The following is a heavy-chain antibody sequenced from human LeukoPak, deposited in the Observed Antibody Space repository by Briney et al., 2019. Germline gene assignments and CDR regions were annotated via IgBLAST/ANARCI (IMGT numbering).Heavy chain of an antibody. CDR3: ASPGVISSGATLY. V-gene: IGHV5-51*01. D-gene: IGHD2-21*01. J-gene: IGHJ4*02. CDR2: ICPGDSDT. CDR1: GYSFTSYW. Sequence: GESLKISCKGSGYSFTSYWIGWVRQMPGKGLEWMGIICPGDSDTRYSPAFQGQVTISADKSISTAYLQWSSLKASDTAMYYCASPGVISSGATLYWGQGTLVTVSS.